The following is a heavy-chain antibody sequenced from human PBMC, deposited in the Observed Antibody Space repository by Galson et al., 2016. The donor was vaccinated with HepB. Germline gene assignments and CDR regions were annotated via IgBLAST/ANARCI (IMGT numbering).Heavy chain of an antibody. CDR2: IWYDGSNT. D-gene: IGHD3-16*02. V-gene: IGHV3-33*01. CDR1: GFIFSSYG. J-gene: IGHJ5*02. Sequence: SLRLSCAASGFIFSSYGMHWVRQAPGEGLEWVAYIWYDGSNTYYADSVKGRFTISRDNSKNTLYLQMNNLRAEDTAVYYFSREIFATKTISYRCDPWGQGTLVIVSS. CDR3: SREIFATKTISYRCDP.